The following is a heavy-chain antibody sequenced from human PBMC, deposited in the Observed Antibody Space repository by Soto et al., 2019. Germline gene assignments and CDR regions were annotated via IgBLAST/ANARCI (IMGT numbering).Heavy chain of an antibody. D-gene: IGHD2-2*01. V-gene: IGHV3-23*01. CDR2: ITGYGGNA. CDR3: ARGSTAAYPGSRNFDF. Sequence: PLRLSCVASGLNFGSRAFSWVRYAPGGELECVSTITGYGGNAKYADCVRGRFVISRDNSNKTLFLQMTSLTAEDSAMYFCARGSTAAYPGSRNFDFWGRVTLVT. CDR1: GLNFGSRA. J-gene: IGHJ4*02.